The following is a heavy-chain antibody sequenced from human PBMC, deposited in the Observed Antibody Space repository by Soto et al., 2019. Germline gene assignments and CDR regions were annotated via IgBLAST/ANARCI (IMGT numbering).Heavy chain of an antibody. CDR2: ISPYTGNT. J-gene: IGHJ6*02. CDR3: AMVDLYVTPTPQDV. V-gene: IGHV1-18*01. Sequence: ALVKVACKASGYSFTIYVIAWVRQDPGQGLEWLGWISPYTGNTYYATKVQGRLTLTTDTSTSTAFMDLGSLTSADTAVYYCAMVDLYVTPTPQDVWGQGTTVTVSS. CDR1: GYSFTIYV. D-gene: IGHD3-16*01.